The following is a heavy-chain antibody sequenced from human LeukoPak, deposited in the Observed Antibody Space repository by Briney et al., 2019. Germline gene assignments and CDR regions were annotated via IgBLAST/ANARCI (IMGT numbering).Heavy chain of an antibody. CDR1: GGTFSSYA. CDR3: ARDSIACGGDCYSLDY. D-gene: IGHD2-21*02. CDR2: IIPILGIA. J-gene: IGHJ4*02. Sequence: SVKVSCKASGGTFSSYAIIWVRQAPGQGLEWMGRIIPILGIANYAQKFQGRVTITADKSTSTAYMELSSLRSEDTAVYYCARDSIACGGDCYSLDYWGQGTLVTVSS. V-gene: IGHV1-69*04.